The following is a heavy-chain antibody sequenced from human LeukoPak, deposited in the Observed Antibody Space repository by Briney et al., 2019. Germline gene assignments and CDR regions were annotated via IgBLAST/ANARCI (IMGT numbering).Heavy chain of an antibody. J-gene: IGHJ4*02. D-gene: IGHD2-2*01. CDR1: GFTFSSYA. V-gene: IGHV3-30*04. Sequence: PGRSLRLSCAASGFTFSSYAMHWVRQAPGKGLEWVAVISYDGSNKYYADSVKGRFTISRDNSKNTLYLQMNSLRAEDTAVYYCAGGYWSSTRCYRGGGFDYWGQGTLVTVSS. CDR2: ISYDGSNK. CDR3: AGGYWSSTRCYRGGGFDY.